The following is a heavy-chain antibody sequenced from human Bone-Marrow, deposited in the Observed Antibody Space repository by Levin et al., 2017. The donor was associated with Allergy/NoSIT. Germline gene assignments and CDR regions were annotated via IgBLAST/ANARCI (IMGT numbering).Heavy chain of an antibody. V-gene: IGHV3-21*04. CDR2: ISSSSTNI. D-gene: IGHD3-9*01. CDR1: GFNFSIYG. Sequence: GGSLRLSCAASGFNFSIYGMNWVRQAPGKGLEWVSSISSSSTNIYNADSLKGRFTISRNNAKNSLYLQMKSLRAEDTAVYYCARDRTNDMLRSYGMDVWGQGTTVTVSS. CDR3: ARDRTNDMLRSYGMDV. J-gene: IGHJ6*02.